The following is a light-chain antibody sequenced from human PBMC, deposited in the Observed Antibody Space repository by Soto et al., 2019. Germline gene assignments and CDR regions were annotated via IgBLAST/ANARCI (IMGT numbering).Light chain of an antibody. Sequence: QSVLTQPASVSGSPGQSITISCTGTSSDVGDYNYVSWYQQHPGKAPKLMIYEVSNRPSGVSNRFSGSKSGNTASLTISGLQAEDEADYYCSSYTSSSTSNYVFGTGTKVTVL. CDR3: SSYTSSSTSNYV. CDR1: SSDVGDYNY. V-gene: IGLV2-14*01. CDR2: EVS. J-gene: IGLJ1*01.